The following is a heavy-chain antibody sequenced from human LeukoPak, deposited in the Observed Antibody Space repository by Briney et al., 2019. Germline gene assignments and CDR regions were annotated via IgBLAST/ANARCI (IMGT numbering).Heavy chain of an antibody. Sequence: SETLSLTCTVSGDSISSYYWSWIRQPPGKGLEWIGYIYYSGSTNYNPSLKSRVTISVDTSKNQFSLKLSSVTAADTAVYYCAREWTYSSGFDYWGQGTLVTVSS. D-gene: IGHD6-19*01. CDR2: IYYSGST. CDR3: AREWTYSSGFDY. CDR1: GDSISSYY. V-gene: IGHV4-59*01. J-gene: IGHJ4*02.